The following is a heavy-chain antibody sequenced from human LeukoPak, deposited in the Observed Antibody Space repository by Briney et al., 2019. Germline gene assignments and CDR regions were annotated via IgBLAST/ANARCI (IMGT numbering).Heavy chain of an antibody. V-gene: IGHV4-61*02. J-gene: IGHJ4*02. D-gene: IGHD6-13*01. Sequence: SQTLSLTCTVSGGSISSGSYYWSWIRQPAGKGLEWIGRIYTSGSTNYNPSLKSRVTISVDTSKNQFSLKLSSVTAADTAVYYCARFIAAAGWAFDYWGQGTLVTVSS. CDR2: IYTSGST. CDR3: ARFIAAAGWAFDY. CDR1: GGSISSGSYY.